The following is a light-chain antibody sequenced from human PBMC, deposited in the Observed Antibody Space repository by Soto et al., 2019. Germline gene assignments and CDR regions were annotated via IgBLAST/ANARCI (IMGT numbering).Light chain of an antibody. CDR1: QSVTSW. CDR2: KAS. Sequence: DIQMTQSPSTLSASVGDRVTITCRASQSVTSWLAWYQQKPGKAPNLLIYKASNLEYGVSSRFSGRGYGTEFTLTISSLQPDDFATYYCQQYRGYSWTFGQGTKVEIK. V-gene: IGKV1-5*03. CDR3: QQYRGYSWT. J-gene: IGKJ1*01.